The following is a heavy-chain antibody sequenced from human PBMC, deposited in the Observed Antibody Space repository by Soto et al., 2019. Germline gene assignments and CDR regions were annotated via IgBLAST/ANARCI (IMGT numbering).Heavy chain of an antibody. Sequence: GASVKVSCKASGGTFSSYTISWVRQAPGQGLEWMGRIIPILGIANYAQKFQGRVTITADKSTSTAYMELSSLRSEDTAVYYCASPGGYSSSWYGSGGMDVWGQGTTVTVSS. J-gene: IGHJ6*02. V-gene: IGHV1-69*02. CDR3: ASPGGYSSSWYGSGGMDV. D-gene: IGHD6-13*01. CDR2: IIPILGIA. CDR1: GGTFSSYT.